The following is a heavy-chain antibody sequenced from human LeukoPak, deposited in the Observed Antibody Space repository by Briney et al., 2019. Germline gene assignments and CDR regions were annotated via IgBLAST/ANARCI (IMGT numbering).Heavy chain of an antibody. V-gene: IGHV3-9*03. CDR2: ISWNSGSI. CDR1: GFTFDDYA. Sequence: GRSLRLSCAASGFTFDDYAMHWVRQAPGKGLEWDSGISWNSGSIGYADSVKGRFTISRDNAKNSLYLQMNSLRAEDMALYYCAKFGTYDAGAFDIWGQRTMVTVPS. J-gene: IGHJ3*02. D-gene: IGHD4/OR15-4a*01. CDR3: AKFGTYDAGAFDI.